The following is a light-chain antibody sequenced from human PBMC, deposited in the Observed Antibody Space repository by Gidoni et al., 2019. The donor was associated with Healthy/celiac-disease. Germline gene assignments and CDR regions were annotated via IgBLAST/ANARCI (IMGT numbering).Light chain of an antibody. Sequence: EIAMTQSPATLSVSPGERATLSCRASQSVSSNLAWYQQKPGQAPRLLIYGASTRATGIPARFSGSGSGTGFTLTISSLQSEDFAVYYCQQYNNWYTFGQGTKLEIK. V-gene: IGKV3-15*01. CDR2: GAS. CDR1: QSVSSN. CDR3: QQYNNWYT. J-gene: IGKJ2*01.